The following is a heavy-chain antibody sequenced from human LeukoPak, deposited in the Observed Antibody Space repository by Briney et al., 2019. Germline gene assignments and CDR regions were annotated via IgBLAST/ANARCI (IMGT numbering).Heavy chain of an antibody. Sequence: GESLKISCAASGFTLSSYGMHWVRQAPGKGLEWVAFIRYDGSNKYYADSVKGRFTISRDNSKNTLYLQMNSLRAEDTAVYYCAKDKGIAARFSFDYWGQGTLVTVSS. CDR2: IRYDGSNK. CDR3: AKDKGIAARFSFDY. D-gene: IGHD6-6*01. CDR1: GFTLSSYG. J-gene: IGHJ4*02. V-gene: IGHV3-30*02.